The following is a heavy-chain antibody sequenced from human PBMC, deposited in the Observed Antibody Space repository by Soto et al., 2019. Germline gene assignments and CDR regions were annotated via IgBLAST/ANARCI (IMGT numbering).Heavy chain of an antibody. CDR2: ISSRSYTI. CDR3: ARGGSSSDNGMDV. V-gene: IGHV3-48*02. Sequence: EVQLVESGGGLVQPGGSLRLSCAASGFSFSTYSMNWVRQAPGKGLEWVSYISSRSYTIYYVDSVKGRFTISRDNAKNSLYLKMNSPREEDTGVYYCARGGSSSDNGMDVWGQGTTVTVSS. CDR1: GFSFSTYS. D-gene: IGHD6-6*01. J-gene: IGHJ6*02.